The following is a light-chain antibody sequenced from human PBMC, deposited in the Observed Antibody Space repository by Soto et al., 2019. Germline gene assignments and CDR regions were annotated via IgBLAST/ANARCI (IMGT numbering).Light chain of an antibody. CDR2: AAS. CDR3: QQLNSYPLT. CDR1: QGISSS. V-gene: IGKV1-9*01. J-gene: IGKJ4*01. Sequence: IQFTQSPSFLSASVGDSVTISCLASQGISSSLAGYQQKPGKAPKLLVYAASTLQSGVPSRFSGSASGREFPPTISSLQPEDFATYYCQQLNSYPLTFGGGTKVDIK.